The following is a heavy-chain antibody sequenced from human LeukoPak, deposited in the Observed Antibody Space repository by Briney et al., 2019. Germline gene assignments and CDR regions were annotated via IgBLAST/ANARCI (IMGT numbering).Heavy chain of an antibody. Sequence: PSETLSLTCAVYGGSFSGYYWSWIRQPPGKGLEWSGEINHSGSTDYNPSLKSRVTISVDTSKNQFSLKLSSVTAADTAVYYCARHREGSSWYYYFDYWGQGTLVTVSS. CDR2: INHSGST. V-gene: IGHV4-34*01. CDR1: GGSFSGYY. CDR3: ARHREGSSWYYYFDY. D-gene: IGHD6-13*01. J-gene: IGHJ4*02.